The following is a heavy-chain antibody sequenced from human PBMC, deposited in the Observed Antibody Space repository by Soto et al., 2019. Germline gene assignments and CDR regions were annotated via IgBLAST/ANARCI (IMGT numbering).Heavy chain of an antibody. CDR3: ARGGVRLLGGWFDP. J-gene: IGHJ5*02. V-gene: IGHV4-39*02. CDR1: GGSVSIGSYY. CDR2: IYYGGST. D-gene: IGHD3-16*01. Sequence: SETLSLTCSVSGGSVSIGSYYWGWIRQPPGKGLEWIGSIYYGGSTHYNPSLKSRVTISVDTSKNQFSLKLASVTAADTAVYYCARGGVRLLGGWFDPWGQGSLVTVSS.